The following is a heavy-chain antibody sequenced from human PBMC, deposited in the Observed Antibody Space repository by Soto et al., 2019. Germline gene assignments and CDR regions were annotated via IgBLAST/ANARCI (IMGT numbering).Heavy chain of an antibody. CDR2: ISGGGSYI. Sequence: QLVESGGGLVKPGGSLRLSCSASGFTFSDENMSWVRQVPGKGLEWVSGISGGGSYIFYADSVQGRFSISRDNAKNSLFLEMNRPRVEETAVYYLARDSDCTSTSCFFPPHVWGQGTTVTVS. CDR3: ARDSDCTSTSCFFPPHV. J-gene: IGHJ6*02. CDR1: GFTFSDEN. V-gene: IGHV3-21*06. D-gene: IGHD2-2*01.